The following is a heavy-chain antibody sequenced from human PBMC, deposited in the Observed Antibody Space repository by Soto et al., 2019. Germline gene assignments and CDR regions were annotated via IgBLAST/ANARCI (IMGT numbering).Heavy chain of an antibody. CDR3: VRDLNGSGDY. V-gene: IGHV4-59*01. Sequence: PSGTLSLTCTVSGGSTTSDYLSWIRQPPGKGLEWLGYIFHSLGAKYNPSLGSRGTISLDTSKNQLSLSLRSVTAADTAIYFCVRDLNGSGDYWGQGTLVTVSS. J-gene: IGHJ4*02. D-gene: IGHD3-10*01. CDR2: IFHSLGA. CDR1: GGSTTSDY.